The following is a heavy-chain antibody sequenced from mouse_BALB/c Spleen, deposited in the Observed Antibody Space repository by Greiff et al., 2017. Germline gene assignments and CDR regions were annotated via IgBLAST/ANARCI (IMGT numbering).Heavy chain of an antibody. CDR3: ASLHRYGDYFDY. J-gene: IGHJ2*01. CDR1: GFTFSSYG. D-gene: IGHD2-14*01. Sequence: DVKLVESGGDLVKPGGSLKLSCAASGFTFSSYGMSWVRQTPDKRLEWVATISSGGSYTYYPDSVKGRFTISRDNAKNTLYLQMSSLKSEDTAMYYCASLHRYGDYFDYWGQGTTLTVSS. CDR2: ISSGGSYT. V-gene: IGHV5-6*02.